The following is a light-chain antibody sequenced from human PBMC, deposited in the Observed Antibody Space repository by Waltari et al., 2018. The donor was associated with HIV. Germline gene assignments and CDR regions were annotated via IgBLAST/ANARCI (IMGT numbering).Light chain of an antibody. J-gene: IGLJ3*02. CDR1: SSNIGAGYD. CDR2: GNS. CDR3: QSYDSSLSWV. V-gene: IGLV1-40*01. Sequence: QSVLTQPPSVSGAPGQRVTISCTGSSSNIGAGYDVHWYQQLPGTAPKLLIYGNSNRPSGVPDRFSGSNSGTAASLAITGLQAEDEADYYCQSYDSSLSWVFGGGTKLTVL.